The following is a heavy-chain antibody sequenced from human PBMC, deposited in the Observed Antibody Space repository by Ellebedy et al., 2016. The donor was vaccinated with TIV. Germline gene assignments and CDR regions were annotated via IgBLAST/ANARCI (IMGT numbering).Heavy chain of an antibody. CDR3: ARKCTSLPLNY. V-gene: IGHV1-18*01. CDR1: GFTFTSYG. Sequence: AASVKVSCKASGFTFTSYGFTWVRQAPGQGLEWMGWISANNGDTHYAQKVQGRVTMTTDTSTSTAYMEVRSMGSDDTTVYYCARKCTSLPLNYWGQGTLVTVSS. CDR2: ISANNGDT. J-gene: IGHJ4*02. D-gene: IGHD2-2*01.